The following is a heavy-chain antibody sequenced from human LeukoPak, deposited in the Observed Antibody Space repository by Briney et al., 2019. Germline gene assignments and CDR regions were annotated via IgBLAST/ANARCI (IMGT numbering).Heavy chain of an antibody. D-gene: IGHD6-19*01. CDR1: GGSIGSSGFY. V-gene: IGHV4-39*01. J-gene: IGHJ6*02. Sequence: SQTLSLTWKVSGGSIGSSGFYWGWIRQPPGKGLEWIGRIYYPESTHYNPSLESRVTISVDTSKYQISLTLSSVTATDTAVYYCVRHVSSGWDYYNGLDVWGQGTTVTVSS. CDR3: VRHVSSGWDYYNGLDV. CDR2: IYYPEST.